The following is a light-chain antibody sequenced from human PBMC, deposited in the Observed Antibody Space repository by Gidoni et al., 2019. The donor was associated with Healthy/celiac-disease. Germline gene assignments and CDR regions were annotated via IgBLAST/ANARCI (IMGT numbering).Light chain of an antibody. CDR3: QQYGSSPLT. CDR2: GSS. Sequence: EIVLTQSPGTLSLSPGESATLSCRASQSVSSSYFAWYQQKPGQAPRLRIYGSSSRATRIPNRFSGSVSGTVFTLTSSRLEPEDFAVYYCQQYGSSPLTFGGGTKVEIK. CDR1: QSVSSSY. J-gene: IGKJ4*01. V-gene: IGKV3-20*01.